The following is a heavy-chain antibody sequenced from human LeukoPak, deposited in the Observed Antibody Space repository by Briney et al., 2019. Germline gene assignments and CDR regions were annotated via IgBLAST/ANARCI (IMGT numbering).Heavy chain of an antibody. CDR2: ISWNSGNI. D-gene: IGHD3-16*01. V-gene: IGHV3-9*01. J-gene: IGHJ3*02. Sequence: GRSLRLSCAASGFTFDDYAMHWVRQAPGKGLEWVSGISWNSGNIDYADSVKGRFTISRDNAKNSLYLQMNSLRAEDTALYYCAKDIRRSGLPGGAFDIWGQGTMVTVSS. CDR1: GFTFDDYA. CDR3: AKDIRRSGLPGGAFDI.